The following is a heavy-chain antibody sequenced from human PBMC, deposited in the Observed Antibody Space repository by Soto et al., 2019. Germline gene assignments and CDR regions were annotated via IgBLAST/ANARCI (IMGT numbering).Heavy chain of an antibody. CDR2: VYYSGNT. J-gene: IGHJ3*02. Sequence: SETLSLTCTISGGSISNYYWTWIRQTPGKGLEWIGYVYYSGNTNYNPSLKSRVSISVDMSKNQFSLELSSVTAADTAMYYCAREVATDVGGLGSYDAFDIWGPGTKVTVSS. CDR1: GGSISNYY. V-gene: IGHV4-59*01. D-gene: IGHD5-12*01. CDR3: AREVATDVGGLGSYDAFDI.